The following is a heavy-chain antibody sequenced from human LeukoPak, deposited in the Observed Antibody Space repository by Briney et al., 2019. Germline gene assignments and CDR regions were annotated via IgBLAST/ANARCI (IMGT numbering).Heavy chain of an antibody. CDR3: ASQGWYSNYYFDN. J-gene: IGHJ4*02. CDR2: IYYSGST. Sequence: SETLSLTCTVSGGSISSSSYYWGWIRQPPGKGLEWIGSIYYSGSTYYNSSLKSRVTISVDTSRNQFSLKLNSVTAADTAVYYCASQGWYSNYYFDNWGQGTLVTVSS. CDR1: GGSISSSSYY. D-gene: IGHD4-11*01. V-gene: IGHV4-39*01.